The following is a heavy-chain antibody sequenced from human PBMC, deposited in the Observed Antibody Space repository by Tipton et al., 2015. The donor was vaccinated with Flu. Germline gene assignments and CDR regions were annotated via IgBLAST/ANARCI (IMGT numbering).Heavy chain of an antibody. J-gene: IGHJ6*02. V-gene: IGHV3-23*01. CDR3: ARGPLPDSNWYNGMDV. Sequence: SLRLSCAASGFSFSNYAMSWVRQAPGKGLEWVAGISGSGGVTYYADSVKGRFTISRENAKNSLYLQMNSLRAGDTAVYYCARGPLPDSNWYNGMDVWGQGTTVTVSS. CDR2: ISGSGGVT. CDR1: GFSFSNYA. D-gene: IGHD6-13*01.